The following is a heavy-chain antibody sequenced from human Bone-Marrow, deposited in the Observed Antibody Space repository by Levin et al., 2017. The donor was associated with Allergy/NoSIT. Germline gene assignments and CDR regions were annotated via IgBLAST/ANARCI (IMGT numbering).Heavy chain of an antibody. Sequence: HPGGSLRLSCAASGFTFSSYGMHWVRQAPGKGLEWVAVMSDDGSNEYYLDSVKGRFTISRDNSRNTLYLQMNSLRAEDTAVYYCVKDGPTDFGGSYYYYYYMDVWSNGTTVTVSS. CDR1: GFTFSSYG. J-gene: IGHJ6*03. CDR3: VKDGPTDFGGSYYYYYYMDV. D-gene: IGHD4-23*01. V-gene: IGHV3-30*18. CDR2: MSDDGSNE.